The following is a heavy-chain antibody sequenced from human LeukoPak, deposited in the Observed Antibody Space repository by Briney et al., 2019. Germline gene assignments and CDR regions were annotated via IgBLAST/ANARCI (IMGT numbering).Heavy chain of an antibody. CDR3: ARRIFGSSGYYGNFDY. CDR2: TYTSGST. CDR1: GGSISSYY. V-gene: IGHV4-4*07. Sequence: PSETLSLTCTVSGGSISSYYWSWIRQPAGKGLEWIGRTYTSGSTKYNPSLKSRVTMSVDTSKNQFSLKLSSVTAADTAVYYCARRIFGSSGYYGNFDYWGQGTLVTVSS. J-gene: IGHJ4*02. D-gene: IGHD3-22*01.